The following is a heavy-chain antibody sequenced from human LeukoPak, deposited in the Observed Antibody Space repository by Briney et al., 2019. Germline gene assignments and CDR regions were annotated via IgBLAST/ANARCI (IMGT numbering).Heavy chain of an antibody. J-gene: IGHJ4*02. V-gene: IGHV3-64*02. CDR2: LNSNGGAA. D-gene: IGHD6-19*01. CDR3: ARSPTTGWYYFED. Sequence: PGGSLRLSCAASGFTFNIHAMHWVRQAPGKGLEYVSGLNSNGGAAYYSDSVQARFVISRDNSKNTLYLQMDRLRTEDTAVYYCARSPTTGWYYFEDWGQGTLVTVSS. CDR1: GFTFNIHA.